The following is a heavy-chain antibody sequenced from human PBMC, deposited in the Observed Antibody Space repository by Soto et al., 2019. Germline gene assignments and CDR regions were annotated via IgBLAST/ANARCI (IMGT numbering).Heavy chain of an antibody. CDR3: AREISLPVMLQRRSCDF. D-gene: IGHD2-8*01. CDR2: MNPNSDNT. J-gene: IGHJ4*01. V-gene: IGHV1-8*01. Sequence: ASVKVSCKASGYTFTNYDINWVRQATGQGLEWMGWMNPNSDNTGYAQKFQGRVTMTTNTSTTTVYMDLSNLRSEDTAMYYCAREISLPVMLQRRSCDFWGNGTLVTGSS. CDR1: GYTFTNYD.